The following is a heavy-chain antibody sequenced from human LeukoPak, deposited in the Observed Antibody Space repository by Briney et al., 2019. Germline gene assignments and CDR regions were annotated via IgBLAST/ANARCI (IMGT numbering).Heavy chain of an antibody. V-gene: IGHV3-21*01. Sequence: GGSLRLSCAASGFTFSSYSMNWVRQAPGKGLEWVSSISSSSSYIYYADSVKGRFTISRDNAKNSLYLQMNSLRAEDTAVHYCARDRQDYGDYLFDYWGQGTLVTVSS. CDR3: ARDRQDYGDYLFDY. CDR2: ISSSSSYI. J-gene: IGHJ4*02. D-gene: IGHD4-17*01. CDR1: GFTFSSYS.